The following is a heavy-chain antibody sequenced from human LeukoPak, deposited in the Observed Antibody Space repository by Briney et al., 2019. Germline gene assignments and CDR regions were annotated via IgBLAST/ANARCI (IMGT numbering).Heavy chain of an antibody. D-gene: IGHD3-10*01. J-gene: IGHJ3*02. V-gene: IGHV1-2*02. CDR3: ARDRHYAWGSDAFDI. Sequence: ASVKVSCKASGYTFTGCYMHWVRQAPGQGLEWMGWINPNSGGTNYAQKFQGRVTMTRDTSISTAYMELSRLRSDDTAVYYCARDRHYAWGSDAFDIWGQGTMVTVSS. CDR1: GYTFTGCY. CDR2: INPNSGGT.